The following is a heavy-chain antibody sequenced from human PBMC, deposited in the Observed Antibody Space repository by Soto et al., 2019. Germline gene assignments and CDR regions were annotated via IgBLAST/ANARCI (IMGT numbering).Heavy chain of an antibody. V-gene: IGHV1-46*01. CDR2: INPRGSST. CDR1: GYVFTSYN. CDR3: ARGTYGDIAF. D-gene: IGHD2-21*02. J-gene: IGHJ4*02. Sequence: ASVKVSCKTFGYVFTSYNMHWVRQAPGQGLEWMGIINPRGSSTNYAQRFQGRVTMTRDTSTSTVYMEVSSLRSEDTAVYYCARGTYGDIAFWGQGTLVTVSS.